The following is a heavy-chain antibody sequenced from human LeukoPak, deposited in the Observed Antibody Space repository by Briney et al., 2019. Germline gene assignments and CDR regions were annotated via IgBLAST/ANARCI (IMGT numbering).Heavy chain of an antibody. CDR1: GGSFSGYY. J-gene: IGHJ3*02. CDR2: INHSGST. CDR3: ARGRGSWTDAFDI. Sequence: SETLSLTCAVYGGSFSGYYWSWIRQPPGKGLEWIGEINHSGSTNYNPSLKSRVTISVDTSKNQFSLKLSSVTAADTAEYYCARGRGSWTDAFDIWGQGTMVTVSS. D-gene: IGHD6-13*01. V-gene: IGHV4-34*01.